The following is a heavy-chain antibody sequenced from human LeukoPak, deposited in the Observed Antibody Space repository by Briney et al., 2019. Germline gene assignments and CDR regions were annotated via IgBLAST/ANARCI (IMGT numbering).Heavy chain of an antibody. V-gene: IGHV3-7*01. J-gene: IGHJ4*02. D-gene: IGHD6-19*01. CDR2: IKQDGSEK. Sequence: GGSLRLSCAASGFTFSNYWMSWVRQAPGKGLEWVANIKQDGSEKYYVNSVKGRFTISRDNSKNTLYLQMNSLRAEDTAVYYRARDGIAVAGTFDYWGQGTLVTVSS. CDR3: ARDGIAVAGTFDY. CDR1: GFTFSNYW.